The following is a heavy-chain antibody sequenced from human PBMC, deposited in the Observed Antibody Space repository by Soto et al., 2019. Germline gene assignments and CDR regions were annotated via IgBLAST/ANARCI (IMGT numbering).Heavy chain of an antibody. D-gene: IGHD3-16*02. V-gene: IGHV3-21*01. J-gene: IGHJ5*02. CDR3: ARGGEYGYVWWSYRHEPTLVDP. Sequence: PGGSLRLSCAASGFTFSSYSMNWVRQAPGKGLEWVSSISSSSSYIYYADSVKGRFTISRDNAKNSLYLQMNSLRAEDTAVYYCARGGEYGYVWWSYRHEPTLVDPWGQGTLVTVSS. CDR2: ISSSSSYI. CDR1: GFTFSSYS.